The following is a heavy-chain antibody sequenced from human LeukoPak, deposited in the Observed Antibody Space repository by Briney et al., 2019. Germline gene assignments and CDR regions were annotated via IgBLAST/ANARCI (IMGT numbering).Heavy chain of an antibody. CDR3: ARVVEAAVPGYYFGMDV. V-gene: IGHV3-48*02. D-gene: IGHD2-15*01. J-gene: IGHJ6*04. CDR2: ISSSSRTI. CDR1: GFTFSSYS. Sequence: GGSLRLSCAASGFTFSSYSMNWVRQAPGKGLEWVLYISSSSRTIYYADSVKGRFTISRDNAKNSLYLQMNSLRDEDPAVYYCARVVEAAVPGYYFGMDVWGEGTTVTVSS.